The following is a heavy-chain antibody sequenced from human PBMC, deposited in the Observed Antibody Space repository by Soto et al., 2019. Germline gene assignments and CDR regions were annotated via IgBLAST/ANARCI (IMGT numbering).Heavy chain of an antibody. J-gene: IGHJ4*02. Sequence: AGGALRLSCAASGFTFSSYGMHWVRQAPGKGLEWVAVIWYDGINKYYADSVKGRFTISRDNSKNTLYLQMNSLRAEDTAVYYCARDFSRGSWHPLIDYWGQGTLVTVSS. D-gene: IGHD6-13*01. CDR3: ARDFSRGSWHPLIDY. CDR2: IWYDGINK. CDR1: GFTFSSYG. V-gene: IGHV3-33*01.